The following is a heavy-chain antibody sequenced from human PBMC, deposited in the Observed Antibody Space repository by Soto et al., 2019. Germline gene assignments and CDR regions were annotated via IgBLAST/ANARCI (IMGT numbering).Heavy chain of an antibody. J-gene: IGHJ4*02. CDR2: IKTQGGGGTT. CDR3: TALSTLGGVIVSSY. CDR1: GFGFTGTW. D-gene: IGHD3-16*02. V-gene: IGHV3-15*07. Sequence: GGSLRLSCAASGFGFTGTWMNWVRQAPGRGLEWVGLIKTQGGGGTTDFAAPVNGRFTMSRYDPENTVYLQMNSLKIEDTAVYYCTALSTLGGVIVSSYWVQGTLVTVSS.